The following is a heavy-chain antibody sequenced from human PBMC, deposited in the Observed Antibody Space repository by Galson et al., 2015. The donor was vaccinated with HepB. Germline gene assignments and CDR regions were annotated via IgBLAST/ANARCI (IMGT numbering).Heavy chain of an antibody. V-gene: IGHV5-10-1*01. D-gene: IGHD2-21*01. CDR3: ARHIEGSYPYEAYGMDV. Sequence: QSGAEVKKPGESLKISCKASGYSFTNFWVSWVRQVPGKGLEWMGRIDPSDSYTNYSPSFRGHVTISADRSINAAYLQWSSLRASDTAMYYCARHIEGSYPYEAYGMDVWGQGTTVTVSS. CDR1: GYSFTNFW. J-gene: IGHJ6*02. CDR2: IDPSDSYT.